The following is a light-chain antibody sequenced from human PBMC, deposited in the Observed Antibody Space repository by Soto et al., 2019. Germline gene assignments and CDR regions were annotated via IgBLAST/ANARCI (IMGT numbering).Light chain of an antibody. Sequence: EIVFTQSPGTLSLSPGERAALSCRASQTVTIAYMAWYQQKPGQAPNLLIYAASTSAVGIPDRFSASGSGTDFTLTISRLEPEDFAVYYCQQYSESPRTFGQGTKVDIK. J-gene: IGKJ1*01. CDR2: AAS. CDR3: QQYSESPRT. CDR1: QTVTIAY. V-gene: IGKV3-20*01.